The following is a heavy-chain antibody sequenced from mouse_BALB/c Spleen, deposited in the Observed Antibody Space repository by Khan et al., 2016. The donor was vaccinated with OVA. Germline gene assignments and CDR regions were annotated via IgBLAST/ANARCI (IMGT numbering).Heavy chain of an antibody. J-gene: IGHJ3*01. V-gene: IGHV5-6*01. CDR3: VRLAYYYDREGFAY. Sequence: EVELVESGGDLVKPGGSLKLSCAASGFTFSTYGMSWVRQTPDKRLEWVATVTTGGSYTYYPDSVKGRFTISRDNAKNTLYLQMSSLKSEDTAMLYCVRLAYYYDREGFAYWGQGTLVTVSA. CDR1: GFTFSTYG. D-gene: IGHD1-1*01. CDR2: VTTGGSYT.